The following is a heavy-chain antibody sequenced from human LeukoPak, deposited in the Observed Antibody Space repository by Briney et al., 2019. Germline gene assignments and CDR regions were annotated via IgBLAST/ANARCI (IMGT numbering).Heavy chain of an antibody. D-gene: IGHD3-16*01. CDR2: VSGDST. CDR3: AKDPSYGGEPPNFDY. V-gene: IGHV3-23*01. J-gene: IGHJ4*02. CDR1: GFTFSSYA. Sequence: AGGSLRLSCAASGFTFSSYAMSWVRQAPGKGLEWVSGVSGDSTYYAGSVKGRFTISRDNSKNTLYLQMNSLRAEDTAVYYCAKDPSYGGEPPNFDYWGQGTLVTVSS.